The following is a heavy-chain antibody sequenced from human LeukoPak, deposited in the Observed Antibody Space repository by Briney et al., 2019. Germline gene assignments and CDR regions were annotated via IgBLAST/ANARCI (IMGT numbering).Heavy chain of an antibody. CDR3: TTDPIAAAGTGY. CDR1: GFTFSSYA. V-gene: IGHV3-15*01. J-gene: IGHJ4*02. D-gene: IGHD6-13*01. CDR2: IKSKTDGGTT. Sequence: GGSLRLSCAASGFTFSSYAMSWVRQAPGKGLEWVGRIKSKTDGGTTDYAAPVKGRFTISRDDSKNTLYLQMNSLKTEDTAVYYCTTDPIAAAGTGYWGQGTLVTVSS.